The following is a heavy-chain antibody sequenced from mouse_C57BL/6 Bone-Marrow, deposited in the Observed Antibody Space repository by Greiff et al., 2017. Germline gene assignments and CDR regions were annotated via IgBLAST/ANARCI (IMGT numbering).Heavy chain of an antibody. J-gene: IGHJ2*01. D-gene: IGHD4-1*02. V-gene: IGHV7-3*01. Sequence: DVKLQESGGGLVQPGGSLSLSCAASGFTFTDYYMSWVRQPPGKALEWLGFIRNKANGYTTEYSASVKGRFTISRDNSQSILYLQMNALRAEDSATYYCARSSTGTDFGYWGQGTTLTVSS. CDR3: ARSSTGTDFGY. CDR1: GFTFTDYY. CDR2: IRNKANGYTT.